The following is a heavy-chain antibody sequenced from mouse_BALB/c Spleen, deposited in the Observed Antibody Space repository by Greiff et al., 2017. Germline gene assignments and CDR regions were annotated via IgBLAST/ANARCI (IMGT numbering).Heavy chain of an antibody. CDR3: AKKRGGKNAMDY. CDR2: IWSGGST. Sequence: QVQLQQSGPGLVQPSQSLSITCTVSGFSLTSYGVHWVRQSPGKGLEWLGVIWSGGSTAYNAAFISRLSITKDNSKSQVFFKMNSLKANDTAIYYGAKKRGGKNAMDYWGQGTSVTVSS. D-gene: IGHD1-1*02. J-gene: IGHJ4*01. V-gene: IGHV2-2*02. CDR1: GFSLTSYG.